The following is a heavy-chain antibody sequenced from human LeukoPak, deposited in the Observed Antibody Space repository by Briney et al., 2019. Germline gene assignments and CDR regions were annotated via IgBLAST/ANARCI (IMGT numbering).Heavy chain of an antibody. CDR1: GFTFSSYA. CDR3: VRDHDWSFDL. J-gene: IGHJ4*02. Sequence: HPGGSLRLSCAASGFTFSSYAMSWVRQAPGKGLEWVSAISGSGGSTYYADSVKGRFTISRDNANNSLYLHVNSLRDEDTAVYYCVRDHDWSFDLWGQGALVTVSS. CDR2: ISGSGGST. V-gene: IGHV3-23*01. D-gene: IGHD1-1*01.